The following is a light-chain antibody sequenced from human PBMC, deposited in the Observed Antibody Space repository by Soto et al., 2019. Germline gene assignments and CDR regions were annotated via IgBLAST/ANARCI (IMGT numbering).Light chain of an antibody. CDR1: QTINTW. CDR3: QQYNHLYS. Sequence: DIPLTQSPSTLSASFGDTVTITCRASQTINTWLAWYQQKPGQAPKLLIYKASTLQSGVPSRFSGRGSGTEFTLTINSLQPDDFATYYCQQYNHLYSFGQGTKLEIK. J-gene: IGKJ2*03. V-gene: IGKV1-5*03. CDR2: KAS.